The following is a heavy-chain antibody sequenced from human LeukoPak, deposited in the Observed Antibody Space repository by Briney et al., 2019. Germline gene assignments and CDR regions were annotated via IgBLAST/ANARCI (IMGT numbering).Heavy chain of an antibody. D-gene: IGHD3-10*01. CDR3: ATALYGSGNFDY. CDR1: GYTLTELS. V-gene: IGHV1-24*01. CDR2: FDPEDGET. Sequence: GASVKVSCKVSGYTLTELSMHWVRQAPGKGLEWMGGFDPEDGETIYAQKFQGRVTMTEDTSTDTAYMELSSLRSEDTAVYYCATALYGSGNFDYWGQGTLVTVSS. J-gene: IGHJ4*02.